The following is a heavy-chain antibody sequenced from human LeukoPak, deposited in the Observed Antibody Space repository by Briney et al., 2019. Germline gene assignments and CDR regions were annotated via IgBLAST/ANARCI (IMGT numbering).Heavy chain of an antibody. CDR3: ARRGGYYYGSGSYRNWFDP. D-gene: IGHD3-10*01. CDR1: GGTFSSYY. J-gene: IGHJ5*02. Sequence: SETLTLTCAVYGGTFSSYYWSWIRQPPGKGLEWIGEINHSGSTNYNPSLKSRVTISVDTSKNQFSLKLSSVTAADTAVYYCARRGGYYYGSGSYRNWFDPWGQGTLVTVSS. CDR2: INHSGST. V-gene: IGHV4-34*01.